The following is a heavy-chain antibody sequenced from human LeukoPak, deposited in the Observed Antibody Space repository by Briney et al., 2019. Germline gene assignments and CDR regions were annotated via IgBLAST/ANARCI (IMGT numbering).Heavy chain of an antibody. J-gene: IGHJ4*02. CDR1: GFTFSSYG. CDR2: ISYDGSNK. D-gene: IGHD6-13*01. CDR3: AKDASSSWFFDY. V-gene: IGHV3-30*18. Sequence: GGSLRLSCAASGFTFSSYGMHWVRQAPGKGLEWAAVISYDGSNKYYADSVKGRFTISRDNSKNTLYLQMNSLRAEDTAVYYCAKDASSSWFFDYWGQGTLVTVSS.